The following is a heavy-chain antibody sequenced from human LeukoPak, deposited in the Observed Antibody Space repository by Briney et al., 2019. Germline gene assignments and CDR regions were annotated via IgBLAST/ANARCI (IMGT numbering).Heavy chain of an antibody. V-gene: IGHV1-69*04. J-gene: IGHJ6*02. CDR3: ASLYGSGSYPNYYYYGMDV. CDR1: GGTFSSYA. D-gene: IGHD3-10*01. CDR2: IIPILGIA. Sequence: GASVKVSCKASGGTFSSYAISWVRQAPGQGLEWMGRIIPILGIANYAQKFQGRVTITADKSTSTAYMELSSLRSEDTAVYYCASLYGSGSYPNYYYYGMDVWGQGTTVTVSS.